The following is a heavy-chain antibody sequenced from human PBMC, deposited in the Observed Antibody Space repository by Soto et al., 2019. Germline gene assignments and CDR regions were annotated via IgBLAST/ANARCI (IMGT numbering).Heavy chain of an antibody. CDR3: ATASSIGGRLWYFDL. V-gene: IGHV1-18*01. Sequence: QVQLVQSGGEVKKPGASVKVSCKASGYTFTKRAISWVRQAPGQGLEWVGWISAYDGKIISGEKFQGRITITADTSTETAYMELSSLRSEDTAVYYCATASSIGGRLWYFDLWGRGTLVTVSS. D-gene: IGHD6-6*01. J-gene: IGHJ2*01. CDR2: ISAYDGKI. CDR1: GYTFTKRA.